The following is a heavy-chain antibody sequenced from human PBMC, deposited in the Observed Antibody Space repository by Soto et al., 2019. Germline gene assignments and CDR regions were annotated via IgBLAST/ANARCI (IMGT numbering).Heavy chain of an antibody. Sequence: ASVTVSCKASGYTFPSYGISSVRQAPGQGLEWMGWISAYNGNTNFAQKLHGRVTMTTDTSTSTAYMELRRLRSDDTAVYYCARDLSAGATGYWGQGTLVTVSS. CDR1: GYTFPSYG. CDR2: ISAYNGNT. D-gene: IGHD1-26*01. J-gene: IGHJ4*02. CDR3: ARDLSAGATGY. V-gene: IGHV1-18*04.